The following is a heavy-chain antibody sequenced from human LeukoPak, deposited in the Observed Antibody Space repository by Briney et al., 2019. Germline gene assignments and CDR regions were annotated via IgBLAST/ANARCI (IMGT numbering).Heavy chain of an antibody. Sequence: PGGTLTLSCAASGFTFSSYGLHWVHQAPGKGLEWVAVISYDGSNKYYADSVKGRFTISRDNTKNTLYLQMNSTRAEATAVYYCARVRIAVDGRTHNFFDYWGQGTLVTVSS. CDR2: ISYDGSNK. D-gene: IGHD6-19*01. CDR3: ARVRIAVDGRTHNFFDY. V-gene: IGHV3-30*03. J-gene: IGHJ4*02. CDR1: GFTFSSYG.